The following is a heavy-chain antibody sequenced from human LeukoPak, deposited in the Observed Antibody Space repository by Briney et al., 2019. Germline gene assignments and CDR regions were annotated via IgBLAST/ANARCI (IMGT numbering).Heavy chain of an antibody. CDR1: GYTFTSND. V-gene: IGHV1-8*03. CDR2: MNPNSGNT. J-gene: IGHJ4*02. Sequence: GASVKVSCKASGYTFTSNDINWVRQATGQGLEWMGWMNPNSGNTGYAQKFQGRVTITRNTSISTAYMELSSLRSEDTAVYYCARVRVQKYYDFWSGYYTGLESIDYWGQGTLVTVSS. D-gene: IGHD3-3*01. CDR3: ARVRVQKYYDFWSGYYTGLESIDY.